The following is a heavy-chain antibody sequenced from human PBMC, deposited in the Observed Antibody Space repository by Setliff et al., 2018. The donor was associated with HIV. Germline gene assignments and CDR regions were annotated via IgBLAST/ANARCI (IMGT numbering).Heavy chain of an antibody. CDR2: IYHSGST. D-gene: IGHD6-13*01. Sequence: TSETLSLTCAVSGGSISSGGYSWSWIRQPPGKGLEWIGYIYHSGSTYYNPSLKSRVTISVDRSKNQFSLKLSSVTAADTAVYYCARILVAAAGTGFDPWGQGILVTVSS. CDR3: ARILVAAAGTGFDP. V-gene: IGHV4-30-2*01. CDR1: GGSISSGGYS. J-gene: IGHJ5*02.